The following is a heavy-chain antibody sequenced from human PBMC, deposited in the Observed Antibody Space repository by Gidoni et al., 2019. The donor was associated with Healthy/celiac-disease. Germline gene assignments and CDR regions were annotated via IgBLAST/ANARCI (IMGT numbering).Heavy chain of an antibody. CDR2: INHSGST. CDR1: GGSFSGYY. Sequence: VQLQQWGAGLLKPSETLSLTCAVYGGSFSGYYWSWIRQPPGKGLEWIGEINHSGSTNYNPSLKSRVTISVDTSKNQFSLKLSSVTAADTAVYYCARNLWFGRKTLDYWGQGTLVTVSS. V-gene: IGHV4-34*01. J-gene: IGHJ4*02. CDR3: ARNLWFGRKTLDY. D-gene: IGHD3-10*01.